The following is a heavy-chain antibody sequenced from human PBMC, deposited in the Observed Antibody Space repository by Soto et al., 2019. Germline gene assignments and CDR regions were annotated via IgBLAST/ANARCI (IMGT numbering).Heavy chain of an antibody. D-gene: IGHD2-21*01. CDR3: AKALCGGVTY. CDR1: GFTFSVYA. V-gene: IGHV3-23*01. CDR2: ISGSGDST. Sequence: EVRLLESVGGLVQPEGSLRLSCAASGFTFSVYAMSWVRQAPGKGLEWVSGISGSGDSTHYADSVKGRFTFSRDNSKSMLSLQKNSLRAEGTVVYYWAKALCGGVTYWGHGTRVTVPS. J-gene: IGHJ4*01.